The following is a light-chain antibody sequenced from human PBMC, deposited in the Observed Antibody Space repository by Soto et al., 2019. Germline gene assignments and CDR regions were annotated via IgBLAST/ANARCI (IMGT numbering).Light chain of an antibody. V-gene: IGKV1-9*01. J-gene: IGKJ5*01. CDR1: QAISSY. CDR3: QHLNSYPLT. CDR2: AAS. Sequence: DIQLTQSPSFLSASVGDRVTITCRASQAISSYVAWYQQKPGKAPKLLIYAASTLQSGVPSRFSGSGSETEFTLTISALQPEDFASYYCQHLNSYPLTFGQGTRLEI.